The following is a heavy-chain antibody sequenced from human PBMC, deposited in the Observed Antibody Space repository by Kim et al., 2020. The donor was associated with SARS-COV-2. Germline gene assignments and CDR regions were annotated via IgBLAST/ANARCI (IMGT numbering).Heavy chain of an antibody. J-gene: IGHJ4*02. V-gene: IGHV1-46*01. Sequence: RYAQRFQGRVTMTRDTSTSTVYMELSSLRSEDTAVYYCARDGESSDYWGQGTLVTVSS. CDR3: ARDGESSDY. D-gene: IGHD6-6*01.